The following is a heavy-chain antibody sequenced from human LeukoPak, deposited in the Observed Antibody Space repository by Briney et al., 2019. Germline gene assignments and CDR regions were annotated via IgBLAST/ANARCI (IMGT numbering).Heavy chain of an antibody. V-gene: IGHV1-18*01. Sequence: ASAKVSCKASGYTFTSYGISWVRQAPGQGLEWMGWISAYNGNTNYARKLQGRVTMTTDTSTSTAYMELRSLRSDDTAVYYCARGGHRRYYYTSGSAFDPWGQGTLVTVSS. CDR2: ISAYNGNT. D-gene: IGHD3-10*01. CDR3: ARGGHRRYYYTSGSAFDP. CDR1: GYTFTSYG. J-gene: IGHJ5*02.